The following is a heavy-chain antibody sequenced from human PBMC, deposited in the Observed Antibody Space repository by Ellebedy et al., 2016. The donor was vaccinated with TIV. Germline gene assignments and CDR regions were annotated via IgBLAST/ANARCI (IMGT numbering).Heavy chain of an antibody. V-gene: IGHV4-34*01. CDR3: ARGKDGLYSSGWYEGRGMDV. CDR2: INHSGST. D-gene: IGHD6-19*01. CDR1: GGSFSGYY. J-gene: IGHJ6*02. Sequence: MPSETLSLTCAVYGGSFSGYYWSWIRQPPGKGLEWIGEINHSGSTNYNPSLKSRVTISVDTSKNQFSLKLSSVTAADTAVYYCARGKDGLYSSGWYEGRGMDVWGQGTTVTVSS.